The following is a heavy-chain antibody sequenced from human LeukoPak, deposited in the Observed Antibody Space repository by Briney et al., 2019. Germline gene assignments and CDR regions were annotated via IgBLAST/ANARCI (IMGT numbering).Heavy chain of an antibody. J-gene: IGHJ4*02. V-gene: IGHV3-33*01. CDR3: ARDRPPVGATYFDY. CDR1: GFTFHSYA. CDR2: IWYDGSNT. Sequence: GGSLRLSCAASGFTFHSYAMHWVRQAPGKGLECVAVIWYDGSNTYYADSVKGRFTISRDNAKNSLYLQMNSLRAEDTAVYYCARDRPPVGATYFDYWGQGTLVTVSS. D-gene: IGHD1-26*01.